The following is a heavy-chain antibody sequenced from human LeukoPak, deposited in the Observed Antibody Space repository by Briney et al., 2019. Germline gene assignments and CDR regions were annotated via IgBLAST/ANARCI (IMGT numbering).Heavy chain of an antibody. CDR1: GFTFSNAW. CDR2: LYSGGNT. J-gene: IGHJ4*02. CDR3: ARYDGGSGPFDY. D-gene: IGHD3-10*01. V-gene: IGHV3-53*01. Sequence: PGGSLRLSCAASGFTFSNAWMSWVRQAPGKGLEWVSVLYSGGNTYYADSVKGRFTISRDNSKNTLYLQMNSLRAEDTAVYYCARYDGGSGPFDYWGQGTLVTVSS.